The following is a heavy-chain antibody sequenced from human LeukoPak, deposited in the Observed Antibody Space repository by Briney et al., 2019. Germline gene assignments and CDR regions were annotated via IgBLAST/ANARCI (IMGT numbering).Heavy chain of an antibody. CDR2: IRYDGGNK. D-gene: IGHD2-8*02. J-gene: IGHJ4*02. Sequence: QPGGSLRLSCAASGFTFSSYGMHWVRQASGKGLEWVAFIRYDGGNKYYADSVKGRFTISRDNSKSTLSLQMNSLKAEDTAIYYCATYRQVLLPFESWGQGTLVTVSS. CDR1: GFTFSSYG. V-gene: IGHV3-30*02. CDR3: ATYRQVLLPFES.